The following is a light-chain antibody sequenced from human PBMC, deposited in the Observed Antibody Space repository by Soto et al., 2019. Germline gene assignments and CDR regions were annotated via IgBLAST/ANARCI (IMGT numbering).Light chain of an antibody. Sequence: ETVTTQSPATRSLSPGERATLSCRASQRVSSNLAWYQQKPGQAPRLLIYGASTRATGIPARFSGSGSGTEFTLTISSLQSADFAVYYCQQYNDWPPVTFGQGTKVDIK. J-gene: IGKJ1*01. CDR2: GAS. CDR3: QQYNDWPPVT. V-gene: IGKV3-15*01. CDR1: QRVSSN.